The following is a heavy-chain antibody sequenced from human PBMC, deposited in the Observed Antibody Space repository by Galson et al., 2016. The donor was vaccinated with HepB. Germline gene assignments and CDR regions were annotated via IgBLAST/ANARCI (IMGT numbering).Heavy chain of an antibody. Sequence: SLRLSCAASGFTLSSYAMSWLSWVRQAPGKGPEWVSVVSGSGGTTYYADPVKGRFTISSDESKKTVYLQMSSLRADDTAVYYCAKVLVTTVGATTHSFEIWGQGTMVTVSS. J-gene: IGHJ3*02. CDR2: VSGSGGTT. CDR3: AKVLVTTVGATTHSFEI. D-gene: IGHD1-26*01. CDR1: GFTLSSYA. V-gene: IGHV3-23*01.